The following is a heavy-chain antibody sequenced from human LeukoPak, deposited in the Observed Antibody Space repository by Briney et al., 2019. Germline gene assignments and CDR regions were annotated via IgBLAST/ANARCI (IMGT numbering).Heavy chain of an antibody. CDR3: ARCHWGASYYFDY. J-gene: IGHJ4*02. V-gene: IGHV4-39*07. CDR1: GGSISSSGYY. D-gene: IGHD3-16*01. Sequence: SETLSLTCTVSGGSISSSGYYWGWIRQPPGKGLEWIGSIYYSGSTYYNPSLKSRVTISVDKSKNQFSLKLSSVTAADTAVYYCARCHWGASYYFDYWGQGTLVTVSS. CDR2: IYYSGST.